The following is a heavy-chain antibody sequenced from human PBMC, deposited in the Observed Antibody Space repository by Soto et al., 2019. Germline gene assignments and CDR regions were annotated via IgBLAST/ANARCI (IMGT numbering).Heavy chain of an antibody. Sequence: SETLSLTCTVSGGSISSSSYYWGWIRQPPGKGLEWIGSIYYSGSTYYNPSLKSRVTISVDTSKNQFSLKLSYVTAADTAVYYCARLHYDTSYYYYYMDVWGKGTTVTVSS. D-gene: IGHD3-9*01. CDR1: GGSISSSSYY. V-gene: IGHV4-39*01. CDR3: ARLHYDTSYYYYYMDV. J-gene: IGHJ6*03. CDR2: IYYSGST.